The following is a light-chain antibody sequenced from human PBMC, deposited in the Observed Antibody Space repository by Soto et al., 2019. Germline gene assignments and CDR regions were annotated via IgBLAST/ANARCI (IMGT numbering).Light chain of an antibody. V-gene: IGLV1-44*01. CDR2: SNN. CDR3: AAWDDSLNGVL. Sequence: QSVLTQPPSASGTPGQRVTMSCSGSSSNIGSNTVNWYQQLPGTAPKLLIYSNNQRPSGVPDRFSGSKSGTSASLAISGLQPEDEADYYCAAWDDSLNGVLFGGGTKLTVL. CDR1: SSNIGSNT. J-gene: IGLJ2*01.